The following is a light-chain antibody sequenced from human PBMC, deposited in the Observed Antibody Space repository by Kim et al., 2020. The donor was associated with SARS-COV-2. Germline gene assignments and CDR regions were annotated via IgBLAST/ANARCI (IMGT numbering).Light chain of an antibody. Sequence: VPPGKTASITCASDKLGDKYVFGYQQEPGQSPVLVIYQDTKRPSGIPERFSASNSGNTATLTISGTQATDEADYYCQAWDSGTAVVFGGGTQLTVL. CDR1: KLGDKY. CDR3: QAWDSGTAVV. J-gene: IGLJ2*01. V-gene: IGLV3-1*01. CDR2: QDT.